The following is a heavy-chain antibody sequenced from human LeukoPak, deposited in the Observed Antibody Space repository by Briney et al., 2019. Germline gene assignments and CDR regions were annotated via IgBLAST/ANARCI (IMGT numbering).Heavy chain of an antibody. V-gene: IGHV3-23*01. D-gene: IGHD2-15*01. Sequence: GGSLRLSCAASGFTLGSYAMTWVRQAPGKGLDWVSTISNTAGSTYYADFVQGRFTISRDNSKNTLHLQMNSLRAEDAAVYYCAKRYRSGGSCYWGYTFDYWGQGTLVTVSS. CDR1: GFTLGSYA. CDR3: AKRYRSGGSCYWGYTFDY. J-gene: IGHJ4*02. CDR2: ISNTAGST.